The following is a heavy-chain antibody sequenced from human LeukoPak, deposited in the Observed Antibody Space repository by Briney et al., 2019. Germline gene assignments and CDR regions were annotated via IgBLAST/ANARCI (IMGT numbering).Heavy chain of an antibody. Sequence: SETLSLTCTVSGGSISSYYCSWIRQPPGKGLQWIGYIYYSGSTNYSPSLKSRVTISVDTSKSQFSLKLSSVTAADTAVYYCARSEQQPEPDCFDYWGQGTLVTVSS. CDR1: GGSISSYY. V-gene: IGHV4-59*01. CDR2: IYYSGST. J-gene: IGHJ4*02. CDR3: ARSEQQPEPDCFDY. D-gene: IGHD6-13*01.